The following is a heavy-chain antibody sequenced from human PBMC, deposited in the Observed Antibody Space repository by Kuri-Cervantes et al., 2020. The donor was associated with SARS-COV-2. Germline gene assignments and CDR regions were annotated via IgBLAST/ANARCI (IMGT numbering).Heavy chain of an antibody. J-gene: IGHJ6*03. Sequence: SETLSLTCTVSGASISSGNYYWSWIRQPAGKGLEWIGYIHTSGSTNYNPSLMSRVTISLDASRNQFSLKLSSVTATDTAVYYCARDGHSYDYYYHYFYMDVWGKGTTVTVSS. CDR2: IHTSGST. CDR3: ARDGHSYDYYYHYFYMDV. CDR1: GASISSGNYY. V-gene: IGHV4-61*09. D-gene: IGHD3-16*01.